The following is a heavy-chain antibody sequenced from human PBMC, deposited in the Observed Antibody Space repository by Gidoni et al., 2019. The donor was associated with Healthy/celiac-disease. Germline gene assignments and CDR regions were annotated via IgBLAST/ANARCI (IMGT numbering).Heavy chain of an antibody. J-gene: IGHJ4*02. D-gene: IGHD6-19*01. CDR1: GGSISSSSYY. V-gene: IGHV4-39*01. CDR2: IYYSGST. Sequence: QLQLQESGPGLVKPSETLSLTCTVSGGSISSSSYYWGWIRQPPGKGLEWIGSIYYSGSTYYNPSLKSRVTISVDTSKNQFSLKLSSVTAADTAVYYCARQNRNFIAVATRFDYWGQGTLVTVSS. CDR3: ARQNRNFIAVATRFDY.